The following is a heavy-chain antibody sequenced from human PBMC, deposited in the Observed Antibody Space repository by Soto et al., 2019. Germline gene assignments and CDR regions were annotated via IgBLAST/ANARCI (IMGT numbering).Heavy chain of an antibody. J-gene: IGHJ4*02. Sequence: GGSLRLSCTTSGFTFGEFAMIWFRQAPGKGPEWVGFFRSKAYGGTTEYAASVKGRFTISRDDSKSIAYLQMNSLKTEDTAVYYCTRDLWFGESCSPDWGQGTQVTSPQ. V-gene: IGHV3-49*03. D-gene: IGHD3-10*01. CDR2: FRSKAYGGTT. CDR3: TRDLWFGESCSPD. CDR1: GFTFGEFA.